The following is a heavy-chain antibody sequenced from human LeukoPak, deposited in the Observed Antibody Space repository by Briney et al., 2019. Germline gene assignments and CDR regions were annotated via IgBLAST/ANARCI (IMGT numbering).Heavy chain of an antibody. J-gene: IGHJ4*02. D-gene: IGHD2-8*01. CDR1: GFTFSSYG. CDR2: ISGSGGST. Sequence: PGGSLRLSCAASGFTFSSYGMSWVRQAPGKGLEWVSAISGSGGSTYYADSVKGRFTISRDNSKNTLYLQMNSLRAEDTAVYYCARTGDCTNGICYTPDFDYWGRGTLVTVSS. V-gene: IGHV3-23*01. CDR3: ARTGDCTNGICYTPDFDY.